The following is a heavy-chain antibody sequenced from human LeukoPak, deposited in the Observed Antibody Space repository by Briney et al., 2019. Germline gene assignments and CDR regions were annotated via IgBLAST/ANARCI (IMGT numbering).Heavy chain of an antibody. CDR2: TSSDLNVK. D-gene: IGHD3-10*01. V-gene: IGHV3-30*09. Sequence: PGGSLRLSCAASGFTFRNYVIHWVRQAPGKGLEWVAVTSSDLNVKLYADSVKGRFAISRDNSRSTLYLQMNSLRPEDTAIYYCAIEGYYGSGSPPSLYFDYWGQGTLVTVS. CDR1: GFTFRNYV. CDR3: AIEGYYGSGSPPSLYFDY. J-gene: IGHJ4*02.